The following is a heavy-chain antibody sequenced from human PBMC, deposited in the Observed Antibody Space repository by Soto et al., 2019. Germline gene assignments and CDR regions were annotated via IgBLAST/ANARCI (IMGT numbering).Heavy chain of an antibody. V-gene: IGHV4-39*02. CDR3: VRRPYASSFSLFDP. CDR1: GVSINSHNYF. J-gene: IGHJ5*02. Sequence: QLQLQESGPGLVKPSETLSLTCTVSGVSINSHNYFWGWIRQPPGKGLEWIGSLSYSGTTHHNPSLKSGVTMSVEMSKNHFSRQVISGTAADTAVYYCVRRPYASSFSLFDPWGQGTLVTVSS. CDR2: LSYSGTT. D-gene: IGHD6-6*01.